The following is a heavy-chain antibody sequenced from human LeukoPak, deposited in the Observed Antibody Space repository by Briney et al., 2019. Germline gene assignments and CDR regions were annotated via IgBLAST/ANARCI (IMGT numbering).Heavy chain of an antibody. CDR2: FDPEDGET. CDR3: ATARVYFEYFQH. Sequence: GASVKVSCKVSGYTLTELSMHWVRQAPGKGLEWMGGFDPEDGETIYAQKFQGRVTMTEGTSTDTAYMELSSLRSEDTAVYYCATARVYFEYFQHWGQGTLVTVSS. CDR1: GYTLTELS. V-gene: IGHV1-24*01. J-gene: IGHJ1*01. D-gene: IGHD2/OR15-2a*01.